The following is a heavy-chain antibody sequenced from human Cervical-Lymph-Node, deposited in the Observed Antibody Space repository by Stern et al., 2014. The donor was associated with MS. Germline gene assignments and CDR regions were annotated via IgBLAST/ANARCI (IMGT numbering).Heavy chain of an antibody. V-gene: IGHV3-30*03. Sequence: VQLVESGGGVVQPGRSLRLSCAVSGFSLNSLGMHWVRQAPGKGLEWVAVISFVGSNERYGDSVKGRFSISRDISNNTLYLQTNSLRPEDTAVYYCLGVGDAMHVWGQGTTVIVSS. J-gene: IGHJ6*02. CDR3: LGVGDAMHV. CDR1: GFSLNSLG. CDR2: ISFVGSNE.